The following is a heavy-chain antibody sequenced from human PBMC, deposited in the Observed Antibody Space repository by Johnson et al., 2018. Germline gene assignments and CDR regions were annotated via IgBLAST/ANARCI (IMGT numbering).Heavy chain of an antibody. CDR2: IVVGSGNT. Sequence: QLVQSGPEVKKPGTSVKVSCKASGFTFTSSAVQWVRQARGQRLGWIGWIVVGSGNTNYAQKFQERVTITRDMSTSTAYMELSSRRSEDTAVYYCAADREEPTGTDQHWGQGTLVTVSS. CDR3: AADREEPTGTDQH. CDR1: GFTFTSSA. D-gene: IGHD1-14*01. V-gene: IGHV1-58*01. J-gene: IGHJ1*01.